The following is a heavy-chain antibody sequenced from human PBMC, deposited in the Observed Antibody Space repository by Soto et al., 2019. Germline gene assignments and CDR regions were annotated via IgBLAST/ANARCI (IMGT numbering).Heavy chain of an antibody. J-gene: IGHJ5*02. CDR2: IIPIFGTA. CDR3: ARELSDCSGGSCTNWFDP. Sequence: SVKVSCKASGYIFTSYGISWVRQAPGQGLEWMGGIIPIFGTANYAQKLQGRVTITADESTSTAYMELSSLRSEDTAVYYCARELSDCSGGSCTNWFDPWGQGTLVTVSS. CDR1: GYIFTSYG. V-gene: IGHV1-69*13. D-gene: IGHD2-15*01.